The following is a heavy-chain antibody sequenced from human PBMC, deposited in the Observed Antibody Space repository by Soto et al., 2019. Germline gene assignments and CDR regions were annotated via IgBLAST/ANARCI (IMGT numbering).Heavy chain of an antibody. CDR3: ARLVTSCLYSGCYYQLCY. Sequence: KPSETLSLTCTVSGGSISSSSYYWGWIRQPPGKGLEWIGSIYYSGSTYYNPSLKSRVTISVDTSKNQFARKLSSVTAADTAVYYCARLVTSCLYSGCYYQLCYCGQRSLVTVSS. V-gene: IGHV4-39*01. CDR2: IYYSGST. CDR1: GGSISSSSYY. J-gene: IGHJ4*02. D-gene: IGHD1-26*01.